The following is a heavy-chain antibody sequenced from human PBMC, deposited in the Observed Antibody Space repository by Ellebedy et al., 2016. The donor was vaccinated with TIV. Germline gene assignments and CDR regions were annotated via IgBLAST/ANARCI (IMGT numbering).Heavy chain of an antibody. D-gene: IGHD2/OR15-2a*01. Sequence: GESLKISCAASGSTFSKYGMHWVRQAPGNGLEWVADIWYDGSNIYYADSVKGRFTISRDNSENTLYLQMNSLRAEDTGVYYCATERRNYYNGMDVWGQGTTVTVSS. V-gene: IGHV3-33*01. CDR2: IWYDGSNI. J-gene: IGHJ6*02. CDR3: ATERRNYYNGMDV. CDR1: GSTFSKYG.